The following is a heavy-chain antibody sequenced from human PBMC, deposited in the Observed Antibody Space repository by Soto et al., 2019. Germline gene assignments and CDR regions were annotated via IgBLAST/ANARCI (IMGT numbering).Heavy chain of an antibody. V-gene: IGHV1-69*01. CDR1: GGIFSNYA. CDR2: IIPIFGAA. D-gene: IGHD6-13*01. J-gene: IGHJ5*02. CDR3: ARVAQELVWSGFDP. Sequence: QVQLVQSGSEVKEPGSSVTVSCKTSGGIFSNYAISWVRQAPGHGLEWMGGIIPIFGAANYAQKFEGRVTFTADESTSTAYMEMSSLRSDDTAVYYCARVAQELVWSGFDPWGQGTLVTVSS.